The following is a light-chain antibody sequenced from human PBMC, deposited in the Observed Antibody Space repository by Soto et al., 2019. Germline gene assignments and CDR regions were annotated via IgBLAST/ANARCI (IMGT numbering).Light chain of an antibody. Sequence: DIQMTQSPSTLSASVGDRVTITCRASQSIDYWLAWYQQKPGKPPKLLIYKASSLETGVPPRFTGSGSGTEFTLTISSLQVDDFATYYCQQYNSLSSVSFGGGTKVDIK. V-gene: IGKV1-5*03. CDR3: QQYNSLSSVS. J-gene: IGKJ4*01. CDR1: QSIDYW. CDR2: KAS.